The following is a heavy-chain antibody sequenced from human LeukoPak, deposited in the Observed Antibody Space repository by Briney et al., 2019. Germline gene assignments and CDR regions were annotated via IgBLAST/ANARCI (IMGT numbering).Heavy chain of an antibody. J-gene: IGHJ6*04. V-gene: IGHV4-61*02. CDR1: GGSTNSGSYY. Sequence: SQTLSLTCTVSGGSTNSGSYYWSWIRQPAGKGLEWIGRIYTSGSTNYNPSLKSRVTILVDTSKKHFSLRLSSVTAADTAVYYCARTHIVVVTAMDVWGKGTTVTVSS. CDR3: ARTHIVVVTAMDV. D-gene: IGHD2-21*02. CDR2: IYTSGST.